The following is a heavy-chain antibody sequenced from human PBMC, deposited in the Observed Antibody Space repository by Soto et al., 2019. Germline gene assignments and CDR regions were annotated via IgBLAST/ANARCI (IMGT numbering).Heavy chain of an antibody. D-gene: IGHD3-3*01. CDR3: ASPKFRFWQQLDP. J-gene: IGHJ5*02. Sequence: QVQLVQSGAEVKKPGSSVKVSCKASGGTFSSYAISWVRQAPGQGLEWMGGIIPIFGTANYAQKLQGRVTITADETTSTAYMELISLRSEDTAVYYCASPKFRFWQQLDPWGQGTLVTVSS. V-gene: IGHV1-69*01. CDR2: IIPIFGTA. CDR1: GGTFSSYA.